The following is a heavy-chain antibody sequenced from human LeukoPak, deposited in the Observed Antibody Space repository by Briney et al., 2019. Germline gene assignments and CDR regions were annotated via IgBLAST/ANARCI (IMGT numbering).Heavy chain of an antibody. J-gene: IGHJ4*02. V-gene: IGHV3-53*01. CDR1: GFTVSSSY. CDR3: ATGEWPHDY. D-gene: IGHD3-10*01. Sequence: GGSLRLSCAASGFTVSSSYMSWVRQAPGKGLEWVSLIYSGGNTYYADSVKGRLTVSRDNSKNTLYLQMNSLRAEDTAVYYCATGEWPHDYWGQGTLVTVSS. CDR2: IYSGGNT.